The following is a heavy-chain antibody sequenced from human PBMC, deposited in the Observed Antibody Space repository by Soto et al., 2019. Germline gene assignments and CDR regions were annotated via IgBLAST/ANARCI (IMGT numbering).Heavy chain of an antibody. J-gene: IGHJ4*02. CDR1: GFTFSSYA. CDR3: ARDSVDKAIVRASFDY. D-gene: IGHD5-18*01. Sequence: QVQLVESGGGVVQPGRSLRLSCAASGFTFSSYAMHWVRQAPGKGLEWVAVISYDGSNKYYADSVKGRFTISRDNSKNTLYLQKHRLRAEDTAVYYCARDSVDKAIVRASFDYWGQGTLVTVSS. V-gene: IGHV3-30-3*01. CDR2: ISYDGSNK.